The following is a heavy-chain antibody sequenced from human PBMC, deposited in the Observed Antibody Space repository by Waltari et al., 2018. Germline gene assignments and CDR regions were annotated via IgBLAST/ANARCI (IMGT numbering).Heavy chain of an antibody. CDR3: ARSVTMVQGVIDAFDI. Sequence: QVQLVQSGAEVKKPGSSVKVSCKASGGTFSSYALSWVRQAPGQGLEWMGGIIPIFGTANYAQKCQGRVTITADESTSTAYMELSSLRSEDTAVYYCARSVTMVQGVIDAFDIWGQGTMVTVSS. CDR2: IIPIFGTA. J-gene: IGHJ3*02. V-gene: IGHV1-69*13. D-gene: IGHD3-10*01. CDR1: GGTFSSYA.